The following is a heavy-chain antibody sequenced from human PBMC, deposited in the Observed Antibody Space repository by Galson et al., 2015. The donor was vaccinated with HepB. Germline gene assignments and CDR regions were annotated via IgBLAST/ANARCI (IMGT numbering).Heavy chain of an antibody. Sequence: SLRLSCAASGFTFSSYNMNWVRQAPGKGLEWVSSIRSSSSYVKHADSVKGQFTISRDDTTNSLYLQMSNLRAEDTAVYFCARGAAARWDFDYWGQGTLVTISS. CDR2: IRSSSSYV. J-gene: IGHJ4*02. V-gene: IGHV3-21*01. CDR3: ARGAAARWDFDY. CDR1: GFTFSSYN. D-gene: IGHD6-13*01.